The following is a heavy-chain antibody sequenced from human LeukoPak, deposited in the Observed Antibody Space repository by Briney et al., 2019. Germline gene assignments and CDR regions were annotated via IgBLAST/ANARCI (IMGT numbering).Heavy chain of an antibody. V-gene: IGHV3-7*01. D-gene: IGHD1-1*01. Sequence: PGGSLRLSCAASGFTFSSYWMSWVRQAPGKGLEWVANIKEDGSQIYYVDSVKGRFTISRDNAKNSLYLQMNSLRAEDTSVYYCARRSPQLGDFDYWGQGTLVTVSS. CDR3: ARRSPQLGDFDY. CDR2: IKEDGSQI. J-gene: IGHJ4*02. CDR1: GFTFSSYW.